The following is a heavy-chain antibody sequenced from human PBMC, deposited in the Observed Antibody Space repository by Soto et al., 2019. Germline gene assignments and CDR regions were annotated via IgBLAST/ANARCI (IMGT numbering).Heavy chain of an antibody. J-gene: IGHJ3*02. V-gene: IGHV4-38-2*02. CDR1: GYSISSGYF. CDR3: AGADSGNYYHGFQM. Sequence: PSETLSLTCTVSGYSISSGYFWAWFRQPPGKGLEWIGNIVHGGTTHYNPSLKSRVSISVDTSKNQFSLNLGFVTAADTAVYYCAGADSGNYYHGFQMWGQGKMVT. CDR2: IVHGGTT. D-gene: IGHD1-26*01.